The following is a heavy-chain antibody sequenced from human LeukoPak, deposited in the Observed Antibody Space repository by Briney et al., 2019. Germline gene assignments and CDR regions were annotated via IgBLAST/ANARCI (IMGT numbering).Heavy chain of an antibody. D-gene: IGHD2-15*01. Sequence: ASVKVSCKASGYTFTGYYMHWVRQAPGQGLEWMGWINPNSGGTNYAQKFQGRVTMTRDTSISTAYMELSGLRSDDTAVYYCARGVRIGYCSGGSCYPFDYWGQGTLVTVSS. J-gene: IGHJ4*02. CDR1: GYTFTGYY. CDR3: ARGVRIGYCSGGSCYPFDY. CDR2: INPNSGGT. V-gene: IGHV1-2*02.